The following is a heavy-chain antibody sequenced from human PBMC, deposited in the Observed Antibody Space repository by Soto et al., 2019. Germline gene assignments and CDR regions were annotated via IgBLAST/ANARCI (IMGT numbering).Heavy chain of an antibody. D-gene: IGHD5-12*01. V-gene: IGHV4-39*01. CDR2: IYYSGST. J-gene: IGHJ4*02. CDR1: GGSISSSSYY. CDR3: ARHSGHIFFDY. Sequence: SETLSLTCTVSGGSISSSSYYWGWIRQPPGKGLEWIGSIYYSGSTYYNPSLKSRVTISVDTSKNQFSLKLSSVTAADSAVYYCARHSGHIFFDYWGQGTLVTVSS.